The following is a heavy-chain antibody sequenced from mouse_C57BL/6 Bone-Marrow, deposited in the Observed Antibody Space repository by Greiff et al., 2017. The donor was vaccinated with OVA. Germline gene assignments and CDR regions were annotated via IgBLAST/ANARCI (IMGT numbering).Heavy chain of an antibody. CDR1: GYTFTDYE. CDR2: IDPETGGT. Sequence: QVQLQQSGAELVRPGASVTLSCKASGYTFTDYEMHWVKQTPVHGLEWIGAIDPETGGTAYNQKFKGKAILTADKSSSTAYMELRSLTSEDYAVYFCTRRYYGSSYGYFDVWGTGTTVTVSS. V-gene: IGHV1-15*01. J-gene: IGHJ1*03. CDR3: TRRYYGSSYGYFDV. D-gene: IGHD1-1*01.